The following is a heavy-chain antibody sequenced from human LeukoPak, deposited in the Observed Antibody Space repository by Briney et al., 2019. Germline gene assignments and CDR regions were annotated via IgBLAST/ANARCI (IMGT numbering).Heavy chain of an antibody. CDR1: GGSFSGYY. CDR3: ARDYGSGSYYNVGWFDP. D-gene: IGHD3-10*01. CDR2: INHSGST. V-gene: IGHV4-34*01. J-gene: IGHJ5*02. Sequence: SETLSLTCAVYGGSFSGYYWSWIRQPPGKGLEWIGEINHSGSTNYNPSLKSRVTISVDTSKNQFSLKLSSVTAADTAVYYCARDYGSGSYYNVGWFDPWGQGTLVTVSS.